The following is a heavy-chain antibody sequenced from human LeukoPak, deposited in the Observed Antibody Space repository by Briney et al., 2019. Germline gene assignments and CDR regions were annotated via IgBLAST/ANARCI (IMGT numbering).Heavy chain of an antibody. Sequence: ASVKVSCKASGYLFINYGISWLRQAPGQGLECMGWISPYSGNTDYAQKLQGRVTMTTDTSTTTAYMELRSLRFDDTAVYYCARTSGVSVAGSPYYFDFWGQGTPISVSS. D-gene: IGHD6-19*01. CDR3: ARTSGVSVAGSPYYFDF. V-gene: IGHV1-18*01. CDR1: GYLFINYG. CDR2: ISPYSGNT. J-gene: IGHJ4*02.